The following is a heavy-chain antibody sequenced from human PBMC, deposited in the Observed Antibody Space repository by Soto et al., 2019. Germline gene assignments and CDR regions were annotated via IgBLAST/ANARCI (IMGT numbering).Heavy chain of an antibody. D-gene: IGHD5-12*01. J-gene: IGHJ4*02. Sequence: PSETLSLTCTVSGGSISRYYWSWIRQPPGKGLEWIGYIYYSGSTNYNPSLKSRVTISVDTSKNQFSLKLSSVTAADTAVYYCERGGYDSTKFDYWGQGTLVTVSS. V-gene: IGHV4-59*08. CDR1: GGSISRYY. CDR3: ERGGYDSTKFDY. CDR2: IYYSGST.